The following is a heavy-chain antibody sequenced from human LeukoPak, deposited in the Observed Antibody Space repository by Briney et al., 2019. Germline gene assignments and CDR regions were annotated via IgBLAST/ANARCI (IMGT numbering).Heavy chain of an antibody. CDR1: GYTFTNYG. V-gene: IGHV1-2*04. CDR2: INPHSGDT. J-gene: IGHJ4*02. Sequence: GASVKVSCKASGYTFTNYGISWVRQAPGQGLECMGWINPHSGDTNSTQTFQGWVTMTRDTSITTVYMELSRLRFDDTAVYYCARGSHNSGWSFDYWGQGTLVTVSS. D-gene: IGHD6-19*01. CDR3: ARGSHNSGWSFDY.